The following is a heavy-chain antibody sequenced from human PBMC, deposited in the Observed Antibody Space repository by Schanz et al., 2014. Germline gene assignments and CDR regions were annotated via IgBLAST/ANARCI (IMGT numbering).Heavy chain of an antibody. CDR3: ARDRVGASSYFDY. CDR2: LTGSGGGT. V-gene: IGHV3-23*04. CDR1: GFTFSASA. Sequence: EVQLVESGGGLVQPGGSLKLSCAASGFTFSASAMHWVRQAPGKGLEWVSSLTGSGGGTYYADSVKGRVTISRDNSKNTLYLQMNNLRAEDTAVYYCARDRVGASSYFDYWGQGTLVTVSS. J-gene: IGHJ4*02. D-gene: IGHD1-26*01.